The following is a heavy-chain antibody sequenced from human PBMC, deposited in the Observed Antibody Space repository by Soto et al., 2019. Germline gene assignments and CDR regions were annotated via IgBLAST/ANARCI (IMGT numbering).Heavy chain of an antibody. V-gene: IGHV1-2*02. J-gene: IGHJ4*02. CDR3: ARDSPSLAYCGGDCYSIDY. D-gene: IGHD2-21*02. CDR2: INSNSGGT. CDR1: GYTFTDHY. Sequence: QEQLVQSGAEVKKPGASVKVSCKASGYTFTDHYIHWVRQAPGQGLEWMGWINSNSGGTNSAQKFKGRVTMTRDTSISTAYMELTRLRSDDTAMYYCARDSPSLAYCGGDCYSIDYWGQGTLVTVSS.